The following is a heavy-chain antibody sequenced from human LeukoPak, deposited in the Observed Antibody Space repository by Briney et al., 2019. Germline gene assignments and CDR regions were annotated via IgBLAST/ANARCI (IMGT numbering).Heavy chain of an antibody. CDR2: ISAYNGNT. D-gene: IGHD3-22*01. CDR1: GYTFTRYG. Sequence: GASVKVSCKASGYTFTRYGISWVRQAPGQGLEWMGWISAYNGNTNYAQKLQGRVTMTTDTSTSTAYMELRSLRSDDTAVYYCARVQGDTMIVVVIDFDYWGQGTLVTVSS. V-gene: IGHV1-18*01. J-gene: IGHJ4*02. CDR3: ARVQGDTMIVVVIDFDY.